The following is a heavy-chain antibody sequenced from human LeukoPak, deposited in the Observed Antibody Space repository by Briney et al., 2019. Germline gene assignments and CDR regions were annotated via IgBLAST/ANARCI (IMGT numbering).Heavy chain of an antibody. Sequence: SETLSLTCTVSGGSISNSTSFWAWIRQPPGKGLEWIGTIYYSGITHYSPSLKSRVTISVDTSKNQFSLKLSSVTATDTALYYCARRVYGTSQYYWGQGTLVTVSS. D-gene: IGHD5/OR15-5a*01. J-gene: IGHJ4*02. CDR3: ARRVYGTSQYY. CDR1: GGSISNSTSF. CDR2: IYYSGIT. V-gene: IGHV4-39*01.